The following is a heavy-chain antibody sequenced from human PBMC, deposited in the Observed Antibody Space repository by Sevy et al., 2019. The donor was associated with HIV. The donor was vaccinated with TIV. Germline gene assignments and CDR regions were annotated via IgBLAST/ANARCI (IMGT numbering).Heavy chain of an antibody. D-gene: IGHD3-22*01. V-gene: IGHV3-53*01. J-gene: IGHJ3*02. Sequence: GGSLRLSCAASGFTVSSNYMSWVRQAPGKGLEWVSVIYSGGSTYYADSVKGRFTISRDNSKNTLYLQMNSLRAGDTAVYYCAREGDYYDSSGPDAFDIWGQGTMVTVSS. CDR1: GFTVSSNY. CDR2: IYSGGST. CDR3: AREGDYYDSSGPDAFDI.